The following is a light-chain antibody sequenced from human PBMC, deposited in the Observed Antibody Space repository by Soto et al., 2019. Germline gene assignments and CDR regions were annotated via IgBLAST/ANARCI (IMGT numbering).Light chain of an antibody. CDR2: GAS. Sequence: EMVLTQSPGTLSLSPGERATLSCSASQSVSSSYLAWYQQKPGQAPRLLIYGASSRATGIPDRFSGSGSGTDFTLTISRLEPEDFAVHYCQRYGSSPPTFGQGTKVDIK. J-gene: IGKJ1*01. CDR1: QSVSSSY. V-gene: IGKV3-20*01. CDR3: QRYGSSPPT.